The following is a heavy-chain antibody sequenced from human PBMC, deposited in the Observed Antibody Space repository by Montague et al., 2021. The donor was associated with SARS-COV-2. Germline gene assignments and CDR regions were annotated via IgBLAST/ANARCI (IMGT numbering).Heavy chain of an antibody. CDR1: GFFFKSFE. J-gene: IGHJ6*02. D-gene: IGHD6-19*01. CDR2: ISSSGNTA. CDR3: AREAPNTGKIRWGHSSEWSDYNGMDI. V-gene: IGHV3-48*03. Sequence: SLRLSCAASGFFFKSFEINWVRQAPQKGLEWVSFISSSGNTAYYGDSVRGRFTISRDNDKDLVFLQMDSLRAEDTAVYYCAREAPNTGKIRWGHSSEWSDYNGMDIWGQGTTVTVSS.